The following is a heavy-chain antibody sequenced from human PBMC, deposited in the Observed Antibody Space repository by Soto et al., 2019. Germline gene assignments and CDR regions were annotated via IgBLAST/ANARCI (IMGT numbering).Heavy chain of an antibody. CDR1: GYSINSGYY. V-gene: IGHV4-38-2*01. CDR3: ARVVTIFGVVIDWFDP. CDR2: IYHSGST. Sequence: PSETLSLTCAVSGYSINSGYYWGWIRQPAGKGLEWIGSIYHSGSTYYNPSLKSRVTISVDTSKNQFSLKLSSVTAADTAVYYCARVVTIFGVVIDWFDPWGQGTLVTVSS. J-gene: IGHJ5*02. D-gene: IGHD3-3*01.